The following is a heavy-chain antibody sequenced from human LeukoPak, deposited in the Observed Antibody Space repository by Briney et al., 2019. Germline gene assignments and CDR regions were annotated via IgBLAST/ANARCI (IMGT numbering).Heavy chain of an antibody. CDR3: AREAYYYDSSGPETENWFDP. J-gene: IGHJ5*02. CDR1: GGSISSYY. V-gene: IGHV4-59*01. D-gene: IGHD3-22*01. Sequence: PSETLFLTCTVSGGSISSYYWSWIRQPPGKGLEWIGYIYYSGSTNYNPSLKRRVTISVDTSKNQFSLKLSSVTAADTAVYYCAREAYYYDSSGPETENWFDPWGQGTLVTVSS. CDR2: IYYSGST.